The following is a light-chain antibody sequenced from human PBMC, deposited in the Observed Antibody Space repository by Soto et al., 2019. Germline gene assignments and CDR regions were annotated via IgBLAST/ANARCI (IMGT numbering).Light chain of an antibody. CDR2: GAS. Sequence: VCTQSPGPLSLSPCAGAPPSGSSSQRVSSTYLAWYQHKPGQAPRLLIYGASPRGTGIPGRFSGSGSGTDFTLTISRLEPGDFAVYICQQYGSSPRTFGQGNKVDIK. V-gene: IGKV3-20*01. J-gene: IGKJ1*01. CDR3: QQYGSSPRT. CDR1: QRVSSTY.